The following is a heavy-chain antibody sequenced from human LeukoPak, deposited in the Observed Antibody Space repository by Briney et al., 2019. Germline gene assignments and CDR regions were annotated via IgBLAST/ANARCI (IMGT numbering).Heavy chain of an antibody. CDR1: GGSISSYY. CDR3: ARERMVYGIRGEFVY. D-gene: IGHD2-8*01. CDR2: IYYSGST. V-gene: IGHV4-59*12. J-gene: IGHJ4*02. Sequence: SETLSLTCTVSGGSISSYYWSWIRQSPGKGLEWIGYIYYSGSTNYSPSLKSRVTISVDTTKNQFSLKLSSLTAADTAVYYCARERMVYGIRGEFVYWGRGTLVTVS.